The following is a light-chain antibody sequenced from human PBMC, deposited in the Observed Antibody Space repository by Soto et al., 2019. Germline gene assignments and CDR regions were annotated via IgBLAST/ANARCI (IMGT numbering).Light chain of an antibody. CDR3: HQNFFSPRT. CDR2: WAS. Sequence: DIVLTQSPDSLAVSLGERATINCKSSHNVLLSSNSRNYLAWYQQKPGQPPKLLIYWASTRESGVPDRFTGCESGTDFTFAIAGLQAEAVAVYYCHQNFFSPRTFGQGTKLEIK. V-gene: IGKV4-1*01. CDR1: HNVLLSSNSRNY. J-gene: IGKJ2*01.